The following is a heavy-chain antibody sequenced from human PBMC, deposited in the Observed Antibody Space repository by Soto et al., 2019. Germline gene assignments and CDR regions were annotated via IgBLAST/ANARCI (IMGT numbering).Heavy chain of an antibody. Sequence: SETLSLTCTVSGGSISSSSYYWGWIRQPPGKGLEWIGSIYYSGSTYYNPSLKSRVTISVDTSKNQFSLKLSSVTAADTAVYYCARSEGLDSSGWMPFDYWGQGTLVTVSS. CDR2: IYYSGST. CDR3: ARSEGLDSSGWMPFDY. V-gene: IGHV4-39*01. CDR1: GGSISSSSYY. J-gene: IGHJ4*02. D-gene: IGHD6-19*01.